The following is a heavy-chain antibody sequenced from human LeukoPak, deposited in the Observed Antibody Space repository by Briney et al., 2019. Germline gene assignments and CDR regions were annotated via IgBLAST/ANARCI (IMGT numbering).Heavy chain of an antibody. J-gene: IGHJ4*02. CDR2: INPNSGGT. CDR3: ASLVDIAVAGKTDY. CDR1: GYTFTSYY. Sequence: ASVKVSCKASGYTFTSYYMHWVRQAPGQGLEWMGWINPNSGGTNYAQKFQGRVTMTRDTSISTAYMELSRLRSDDTAVYYCASLVDIAVAGKTDYWGQGTLVTVSS. V-gene: IGHV1-2*02. D-gene: IGHD6-19*01.